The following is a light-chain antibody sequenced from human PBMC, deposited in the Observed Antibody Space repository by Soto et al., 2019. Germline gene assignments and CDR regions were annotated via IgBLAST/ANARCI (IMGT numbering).Light chain of an antibody. CDR2: EGS. CDR1: SSDVGSYNL. CDR3: CSYAGSATLV. J-gene: IGLJ2*01. Sequence: QSALTQPASVSGSPGQSITISCTGTSSDVGSYNLVSWYQQQPGKAPKVMIYEGSERPSGVSNRFSGSKSGNTASLTISGLQAEDEADYYCCSYAGSATLVFGGGTKVNVL. V-gene: IGLV2-23*01.